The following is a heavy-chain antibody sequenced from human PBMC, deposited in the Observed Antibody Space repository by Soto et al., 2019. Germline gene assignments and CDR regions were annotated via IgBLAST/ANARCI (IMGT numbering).Heavy chain of an antibody. V-gene: IGHV1-2*02. Sequence: QVQLVQSGAEVKKPGASVKVSCKASGYTFTGYYMHWVRQAPGQWLEWMGWINPNSGGTNYAQKFQGRVTMTRDTSISTAYMELSRLRSDDTAVYYCARDLDCGGDCYSFDYWGQGTLVTVSS. D-gene: IGHD2-21*02. CDR3: ARDLDCGGDCYSFDY. CDR1: GYTFTGYY. CDR2: INPNSGGT. J-gene: IGHJ4*02.